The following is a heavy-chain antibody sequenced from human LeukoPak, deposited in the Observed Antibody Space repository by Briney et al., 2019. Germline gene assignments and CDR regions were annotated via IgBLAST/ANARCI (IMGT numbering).Heavy chain of an antibody. J-gene: IGHJ4*02. CDR2: IRGSGDRT. D-gene: IGHD3-3*01. CDR3: ARDRNTDFWSGYYTNYFDY. Sequence: GGSLRLSCAASGFTFSSYAMSWVRQAPGKGLEWVSAIRGSGDRTYYADSVKGRFTISRDNAKNSLYLQMNSLRAEDTAVYYCARDRNTDFWSGYYTNYFDYWGQGTLVTVSS. V-gene: IGHV3-23*01. CDR1: GFTFSSYA.